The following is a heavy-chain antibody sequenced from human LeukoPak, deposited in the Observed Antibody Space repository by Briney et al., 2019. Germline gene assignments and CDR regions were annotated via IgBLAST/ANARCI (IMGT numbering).Heavy chain of an antibody. CDR1: GGSFSGYY. J-gene: IGHJ5*02. D-gene: IGHD2-15*01. CDR2: INHSGST. V-gene: IGHV4-34*01. Sequence: PSETLSLTCAVYGGSFSGYYWSWIRQPPGKGLEWIGEINHSGSTNYNPSLKSRVTISVDTSKNQFSLKLSSVTAADTAVYYCARGRVVVVAANNWLDPWRQGSLVTVSS. CDR3: ARGRVVVVAANNWLDP.